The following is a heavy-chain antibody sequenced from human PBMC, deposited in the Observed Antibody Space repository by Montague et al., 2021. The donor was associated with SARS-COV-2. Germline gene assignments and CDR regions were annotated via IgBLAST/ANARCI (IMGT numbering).Heavy chain of an antibody. Sequence: SLRLSCVASGFTFSSYEMNWVRQAPGKGLEWVSYISSSGSTIYYADSXKGRFTISRDNAKNSLYLQMNSLRAEDTAVYYCARAEMYYDFWSGYPWTFYYFDYWGQGTLVTVSS. V-gene: IGHV3-48*03. CDR1: GFTFSSYE. D-gene: IGHD3-3*01. J-gene: IGHJ4*02. CDR2: ISSSGSTI. CDR3: ARAEMYYDFWSGYPWTFYYFDY.